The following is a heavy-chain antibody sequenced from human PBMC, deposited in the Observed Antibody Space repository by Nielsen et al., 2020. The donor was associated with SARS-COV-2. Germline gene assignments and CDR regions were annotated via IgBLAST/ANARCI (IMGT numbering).Heavy chain of an antibody. J-gene: IGHJ3*02. V-gene: IGHV4-31*03. Sequence: LRLSCSVSGGSSSSYYWSWIRQHPGKGLEWIGYIYYSGSTYYNPSLKSRVTISVDTSKNQFSLKLSSVTAADTAVYYCAREMGSSTSSLMDAFDIWGQGTMVTVSS. CDR2: IYYSGST. D-gene: IGHD2-2*01. CDR1: GGSSSSYY. CDR3: AREMGSSTSSLMDAFDI.